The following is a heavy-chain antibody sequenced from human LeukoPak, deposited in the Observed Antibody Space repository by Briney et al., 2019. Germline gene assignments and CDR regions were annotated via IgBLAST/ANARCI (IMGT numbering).Heavy chain of an antibody. CDR2: IYYSGST. CDR3: AREYSSTSGRRAFDT. D-gene: IGHD6-6*01. CDR1: VGSISGFY. J-gene: IGHJ3*02. V-gene: IGHV4-59*08. Sequence: SETLSLTCTVSVGSISGFYWSWIRQPPGKGLEWIGYIYYSGSTNYNPSLKSRLTISIDTSENQFSLKLSSVTAADTAVYYCAREYSSTSGRRAFDTWGQGTMVTVSS.